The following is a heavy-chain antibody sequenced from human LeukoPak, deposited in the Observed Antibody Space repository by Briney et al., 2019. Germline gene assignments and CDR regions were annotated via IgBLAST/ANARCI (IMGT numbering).Heavy chain of an antibody. CDR3: ARETSTSSSWYNWSIKNYYYYGMDV. CDR1: GSTFSSYW. Sequence: GGSLRLSCAASGSTFSSYWMSWVRQAPGKGLEWVANIKQDGSEKYYVDSVKGRFTISRDNAKNSLYLQMNSLRAEDTAVYYCARETSTSSSWYNWSIKNYYYYGMDVWGQGTTVTVSS. J-gene: IGHJ6*02. D-gene: IGHD6-13*01. V-gene: IGHV3-7*01. CDR2: IKQDGSEK.